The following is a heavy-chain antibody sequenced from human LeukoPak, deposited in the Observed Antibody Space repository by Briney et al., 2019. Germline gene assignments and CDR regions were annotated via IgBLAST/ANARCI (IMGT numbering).Heavy chain of an antibody. CDR2: ISWNSGSI. CDR1: GFTFDDYA. D-gene: IGHD3-22*01. Sequence: PGGSLRLSCAASGFTFDDYAMHWVRQAPGKGLEWVSGISWNSGSIGYADSVKGRFTISRDNAKNSLYLQMNSLRAEDTALYYCAKDLYDSSGYYFGYWGQGTLVTVSS. J-gene: IGHJ4*02. CDR3: AKDLYDSSGYYFGY. V-gene: IGHV3-9*01.